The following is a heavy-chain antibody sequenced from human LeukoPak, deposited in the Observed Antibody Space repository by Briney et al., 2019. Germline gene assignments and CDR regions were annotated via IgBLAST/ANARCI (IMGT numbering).Heavy chain of an antibody. CDR3: AMRTQGQQLALFDC. J-gene: IGHJ4*02. D-gene: IGHD6-13*01. V-gene: IGHV1-8*03. Sequence: ASVKVSCKASGYTFTTYDINWVRQASGQGLEWMGWINPNSGYTEYAQKFQGRVTITRSTSISTAFMELSSLRSDDTAMYYCAMRTQGQQLALFDCWGQGTLFTVSS. CDR2: INPNSGYT. CDR1: GYTFTTYD.